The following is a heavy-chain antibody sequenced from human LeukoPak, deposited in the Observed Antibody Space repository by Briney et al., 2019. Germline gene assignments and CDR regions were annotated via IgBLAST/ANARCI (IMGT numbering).Heavy chain of an antibody. CDR3: AKDVGRWLQNAQYYFDY. CDR2: ISWNSGSI. V-gene: IGHV3-9*01. CDR1: GFAFDDYA. D-gene: IGHD5-24*01. J-gene: IGHJ4*02. Sequence: GRSLRLSCAASGFAFDDYAMHWVRQAPGKGLEWVSGISWNSGSIGYADSVKGRFTISRDNAKNSLYLQMNSLRAEDTALYYCAKDVGRWLQNAQYYFDYWGQGTLVTVSS.